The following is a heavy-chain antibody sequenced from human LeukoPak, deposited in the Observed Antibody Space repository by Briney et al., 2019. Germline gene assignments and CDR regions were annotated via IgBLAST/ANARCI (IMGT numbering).Heavy chain of an antibody. D-gene: IGHD2-8*01. J-gene: IGHJ4*02. CDR3: AREMPPKAYCTNGVCYTGCFDY. CDR1: GGSISSYY. Sequence: SSETLSLTCTVSGGSISSYYWSWIRQPAGKGLEWIGRIYTSGSTNYNPSLKSRVTMSVDTSKNRFSLKLSSVTAVDTAVYYCAREMPPKAYCTNGVCYTGCFDYWGQGTLVTVSS. CDR2: IYTSGST. V-gene: IGHV4-4*07.